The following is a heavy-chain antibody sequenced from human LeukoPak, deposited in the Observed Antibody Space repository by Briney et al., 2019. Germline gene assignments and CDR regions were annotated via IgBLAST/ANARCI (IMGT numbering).Heavy chain of an antibody. V-gene: IGHV3-7*01. D-gene: IGHD5-18*01. J-gene: IGHJ4*02. CDR3: ARIGEDTATSFFDY. CDR1: GFTFSRYW. CDR2: IKLDGSEK. Sequence: GGSLRLSCAASGFTFSRYWMNWVRQAPGKGLEWVANIKLDGSEKYYVDSVKGRFTISRDNAKNSLYLQMNSLRAEDTAVYYCARIGEDTATSFFDYWGRGTLVTVSS.